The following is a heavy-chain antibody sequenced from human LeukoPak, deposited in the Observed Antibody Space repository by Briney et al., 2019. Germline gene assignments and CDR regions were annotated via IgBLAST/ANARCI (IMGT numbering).Heavy chain of an antibody. CDR1: GFTFSSYS. V-gene: IGHV3-21*01. D-gene: IGHD6-6*01. J-gene: IGHJ6*03. CDR2: ISSSSSYI. CDR3: AKGSREQLGWNYYYYMDV. Sequence: GGSLRLSCAASGFTFSSYSMNWVRQAPGKGLEWVSSISSSSSYIYYADSVKGRFTISRDNAKNSLYLQMNSLRAEDTAVYYCAKGSREQLGWNYYYYMDVWGKGTTVTVSS.